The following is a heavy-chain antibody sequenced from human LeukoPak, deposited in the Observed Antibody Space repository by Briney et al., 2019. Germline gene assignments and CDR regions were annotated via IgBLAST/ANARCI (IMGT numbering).Heavy chain of an antibody. CDR1: GFTFSTFP. CDR3: ARGYGAYGKYYFDS. CDR2: ISSGSGYI. J-gene: IGHJ4*02. Sequence: PGGSLRLSCAASGFTFSTFPMNWVRQAPGKGLEWVSSISSGSGYIYYADSVKGRFTISRANAKNSLYLQMNSLRAEDTAVYYCARGYGAYGKYYFDSWGQGTLVTVSS. V-gene: IGHV3-21*01. D-gene: IGHD4-17*01.